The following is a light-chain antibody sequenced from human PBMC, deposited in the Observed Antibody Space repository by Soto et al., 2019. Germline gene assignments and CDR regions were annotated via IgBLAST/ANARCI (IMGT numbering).Light chain of an antibody. CDR3: QQYENWPPWT. CDR2: GAT. Sequence: VLTQSAGTLSLSPGERATLSCRASQSVRTNLAWYQQKPGQAPRLLIYGATTRATGVPARFSGSGSGTEFTLTISSLQSEDLAIYYCQQYENWPPWTFGQGTKVDTK. CDR1: QSVRTN. V-gene: IGKV3-15*01. J-gene: IGKJ1*01.